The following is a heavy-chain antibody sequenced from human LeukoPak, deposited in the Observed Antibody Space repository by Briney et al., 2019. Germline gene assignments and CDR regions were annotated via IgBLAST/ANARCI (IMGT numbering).Heavy chain of an antibody. Sequence: ASVKVSCKASGYTFTGYYMHWVRQAPGQGLEWMGWINPNSGGTNYAQKFQGRVTMTRDTSISTAYMELSRLRSDDTAVYYCARVLSGDSSGYYPIDAFDIWGQGTMVTVSS. D-gene: IGHD3-22*01. CDR1: GYTFTGYY. CDR2: INPNSGGT. CDR3: ARVLSGDSSGYYPIDAFDI. J-gene: IGHJ3*02. V-gene: IGHV1-2*02.